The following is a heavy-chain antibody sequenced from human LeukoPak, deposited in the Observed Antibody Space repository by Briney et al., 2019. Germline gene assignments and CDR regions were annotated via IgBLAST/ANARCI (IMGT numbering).Heavy chain of an antibody. CDR3: AKRPADSSGPYYYGMDV. CDR2: ISGSGGST. Sequence: PTGGSLRLSCAASGFTFSSYAMSWVRQAPGKGLEWVSAISGSGGSTYCADSVKGRFTISRDNSKNTLYLQMNSLRAEDTAVYYCAKRPADSSGPYYYGMDVWGQGTTVTVS. D-gene: IGHD3-22*01. V-gene: IGHV3-23*01. J-gene: IGHJ6*02. CDR1: GFTFSSYA.